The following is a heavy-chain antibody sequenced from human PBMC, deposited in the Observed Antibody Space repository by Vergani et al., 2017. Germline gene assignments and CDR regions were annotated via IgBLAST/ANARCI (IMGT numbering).Heavy chain of an antibody. Sequence: QLQLQESGSGLVKPSQTLSLTCAVSGGSISSGGYSWSWIRQPPGKGLEWSGYIYHRGSTYYNPSLKSRVTISVDRSKNQFSLKLSSVTAADTAVYYCARKGYCSSTSCLGDYMDVWGKGTTVTVSS. J-gene: IGHJ6*03. CDR1: GGSISSGGYS. D-gene: IGHD2-2*01. CDR2: IYHRGST. CDR3: ARKGYCSSTSCLGDYMDV. V-gene: IGHV4-30-2*01.